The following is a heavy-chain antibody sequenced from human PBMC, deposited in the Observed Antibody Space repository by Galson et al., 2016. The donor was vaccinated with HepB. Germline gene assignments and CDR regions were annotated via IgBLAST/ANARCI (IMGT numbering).Heavy chain of an antibody. CDR2: INTNTGSP. CDR1: GYTFANYG. D-gene: IGHD4-23*01. Sequence: SVKVSCKASGYTFANYGLTWVRQAPGQGLEWMGWINTNTGSPTYAQGVTGRIVFSLDTSVSTPYLQIYSLQAGDTAVYYCARDRGGYSDFWGQGTLVTVSS. J-gene: IGHJ4*02. CDR3: ARDRGGYSDF. V-gene: IGHV7-4-1*01.